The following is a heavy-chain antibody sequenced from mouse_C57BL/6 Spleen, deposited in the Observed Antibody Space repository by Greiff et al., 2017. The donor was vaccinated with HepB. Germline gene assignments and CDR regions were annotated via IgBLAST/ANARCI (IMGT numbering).Heavy chain of an antibody. J-gene: IGHJ3*01. CDR2: IDPEDGDT. D-gene: IGHD1-1*01. V-gene: IGHV14-1*01. CDR3: TLFITTVVGAY. CDR1: GFNIKDYY. Sequence: EVQLQQSGAELVRPGASVKLSCTASGFNIKDYYMHWVKQRPEQGLEWIGRIDPEDGDTEYAPKFQGKATMTADPSSNTAYLQLSSLTSEDTAVYYCTLFITTVVGAYWGQGTLVTVSA.